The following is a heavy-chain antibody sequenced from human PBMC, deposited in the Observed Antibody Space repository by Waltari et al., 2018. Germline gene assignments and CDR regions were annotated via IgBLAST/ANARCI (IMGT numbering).Heavy chain of an antibody. V-gene: IGHV4-39*01. Sequence: QLQLQESGPRLERPSETLHLICRVPGVSITSHRHYWAWIRQSPGQGLEWIGTVSYSGTTYISPSLKSRVSVSRDTSKNQVSLILGSVTAADMAVYYCATYIGASVGTAAFDVWGQGTMVTVSS. CDR2: VSYSGTT. CDR1: GVSITSHRHY. CDR3: ATYIGASVGTAAFDV. J-gene: IGHJ3*01. D-gene: IGHD5-12*01.